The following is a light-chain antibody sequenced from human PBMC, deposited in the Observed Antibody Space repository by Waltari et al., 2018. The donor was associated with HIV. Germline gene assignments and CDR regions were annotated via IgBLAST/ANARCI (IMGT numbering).Light chain of an antibody. CDR3: QSYDTSLGASV. V-gene: IGLV1-40*01. CDR1: NSNIGAPYD. CDR2: MNT. J-gene: IGLJ3*02. Sequence: QSVLTQPPSVSGAPGRSVIITCTGNNSNIGAPYDVHWYQQLPGAAPKLLISMNTNPPSGVRDRLSVSRSGTSASLAITGLQAGDEADYYCQSYDTSLGASVFGGGTKLTVL.